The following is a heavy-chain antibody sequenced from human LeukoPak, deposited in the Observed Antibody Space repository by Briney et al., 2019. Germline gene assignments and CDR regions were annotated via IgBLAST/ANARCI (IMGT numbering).Heavy chain of an antibody. J-gene: IGHJ4*02. CDR1: GFTFDTFG. V-gene: IGHV3-33*07. CDR3: ARDRSTGSYFFFDY. D-gene: IGHD6-19*01. Sequence: GGSLRLSCLAAGFTFDTFGMYWACQTPGKGLEWVAVIWHDGSNKYYTDSVKGRFTISRDNSKNTLYLQMNSLRAEDTAVYYCARDRSTGSYFFFDYWGQGVLVTVSS. CDR2: IWHDGSNK.